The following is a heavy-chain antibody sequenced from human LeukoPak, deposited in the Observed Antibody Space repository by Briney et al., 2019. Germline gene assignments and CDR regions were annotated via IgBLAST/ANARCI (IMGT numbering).Heavy chain of an antibody. Sequence: TGGSLRLSCAASGFTFDEYAMTWVRQAPGKGLEWVSGINWNGGSTGYADSVKGRFTISRDNGKNSLDLQMNSLKVEDTAFYYCVRVDQMLSFSDYFDHWGQGTLVTVSS. J-gene: IGHJ4*02. CDR3: VRVDQMLSFSDYFDH. V-gene: IGHV3-20*04. D-gene: IGHD2-2*01. CDR1: GFTFDEYA. CDR2: INWNGGST.